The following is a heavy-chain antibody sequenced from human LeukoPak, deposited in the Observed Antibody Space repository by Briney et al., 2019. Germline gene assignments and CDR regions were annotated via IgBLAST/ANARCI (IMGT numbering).Heavy chain of an antibody. CDR1: GLTFSSYA. CDR2: ISGSGGRT. J-gene: IGHJ3*02. D-gene: IGHD4-17*01. V-gene: IGHV3-23*01. Sequence: PGGSLRLSCAVSGLTFSSYAMSWVRQAPGKGLEWVSAISGSGGRTYYADSVKGRFTISRDNSKNTLYLHMNSLRAGDTAVYYCAKSEYGDYVGDAFDIWSQGTMVSVSS. CDR3: AKSEYGDYVGDAFDI.